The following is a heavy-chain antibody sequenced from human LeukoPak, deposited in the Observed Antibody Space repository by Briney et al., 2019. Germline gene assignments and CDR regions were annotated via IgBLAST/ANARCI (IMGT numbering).Heavy chain of an antibody. D-gene: IGHD3-3*01. CDR1: GYTFTGYY. CDR2: INPNSSDT. CDR3: AASYDFWGGYLNHDY. J-gene: IGHJ4*02. V-gene: IGHV1-2*02. Sequence: ASVKVSCKASGYTFTGYYMHWVRQAPGQGLEWMGWINPNSSDTNYAQKLQGRVTMTRDTSISTAYMELSRLKSDDTAVYYCAASYDFWGGYLNHDYWGQGTLVTVSS.